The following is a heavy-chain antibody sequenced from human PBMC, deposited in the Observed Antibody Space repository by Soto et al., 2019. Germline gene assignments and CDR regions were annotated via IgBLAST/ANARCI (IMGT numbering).Heavy chain of an antibody. V-gene: IGHV4-31*03. Sequence: SETLSLTCTVSGASINSGGFYWSWVRQFPGKGLEWIGYIDYRGRTFYNPSLKSRATISRDTSKSQFSLEVNSVTAADTAVFVCARVSAAGTRWFDPWGQGTLVTVSS. CDR1: GASINSGGFY. J-gene: IGHJ5*02. D-gene: IGHD6-13*01. CDR3: ARVSAAGTRWFDP. CDR2: IDYRGRT.